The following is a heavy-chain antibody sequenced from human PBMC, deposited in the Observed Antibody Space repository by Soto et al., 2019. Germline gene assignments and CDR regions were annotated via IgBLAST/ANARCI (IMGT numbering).Heavy chain of an antibody. Sequence: QVQLVESGGGVVQPGRSLRLSCAASGFTFSSYGMHWVRQAPGKGLEWVAVISYDGSNKYYADSVKGRFTISRDNSKNTLYLQMNSLRAEDTAVYYCAKDTRAGVYGMDVWGQGTTVTVSS. CDR3: AKDTRAGVYGMDV. CDR1: GFTFSSYG. J-gene: IGHJ6*02. V-gene: IGHV3-30*18. D-gene: IGHD3-10*01. CDR2: ISYDGSNK.